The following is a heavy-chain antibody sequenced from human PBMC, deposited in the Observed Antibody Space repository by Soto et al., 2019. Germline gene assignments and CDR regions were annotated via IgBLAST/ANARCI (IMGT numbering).Heavy chain of an antibody. Sequence: SETLSLTCTVSGVSVSSGSYYWSWIRQPPGKGLEWIGYIYYSGSTNYNPSLKSRVTISVDTSKNQFSLKLSSVTAADTAVYYCARDQDPGGDYEKDRPNDDYYSMDVWGQGTTVTVSS. CDR1: GVSVSSGSYY. CDR2: IYYSGST. CDR3: ARDQDPGGDYEKDRPNDDYYSMDV. J-gene: IGHJ6*02. V-gene: IGHV4-61*01. D-gene: IGHD4-17*01.